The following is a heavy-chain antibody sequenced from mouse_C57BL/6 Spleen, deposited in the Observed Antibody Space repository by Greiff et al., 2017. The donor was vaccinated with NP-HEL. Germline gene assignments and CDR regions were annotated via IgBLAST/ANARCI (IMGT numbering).Heavy chain of an antibody. CDR1: GFTFSSYT. CDR3: ARHSWDGFAY. Sequence: EVMLVESGGGLVKPGGSLKLSCAASGFTFSSYTMSWVRQTPEKRLEWVATISGGGGNTYYPDSVKGRFTISRDNAKNTLYLQMSSLRSEDTALYYCARHSWDGFAYWGQGTLVTVSA. J-gene: IGHJ3*01. V-gene: IGHV5-9*01. D-gene: IGHD4-1*01. CDR2: ISGGGGNT.